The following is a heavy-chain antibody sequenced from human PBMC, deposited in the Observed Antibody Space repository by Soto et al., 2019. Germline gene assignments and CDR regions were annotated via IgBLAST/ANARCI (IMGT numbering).Heavy chain of an antibody. D-gene: IGHD2-2*01. Sequence: SVKVSCKASGCTFTGYGRYLVRQDPGQTLEWMGWINGGIGDTEHVQKFQGRVSITRDTTAATGYMEHTSLGSKDAALSDWGRGYCSSTSCYYYLDVWGQGTPVTVSS. CDR2: INGGIGDT. V-gene: IGHV1-3*01. CDR1: GCTFTGYG. CDR3: GRGYCSSTSCYYYLDV. J-gene: IGHJ4*02.